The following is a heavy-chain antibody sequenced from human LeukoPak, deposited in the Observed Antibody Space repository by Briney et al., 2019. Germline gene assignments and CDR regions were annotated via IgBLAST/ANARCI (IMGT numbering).Heavy chain of an antibody. J-gene: IGHJ4*02. V-gene: IGHV5-51*01. CDR1: GYSFTSYW. Sequence: GESLKISCKGSGYSFTSYWIGWVRQMPGKGLEWMGIIYPGDSGTRYSPSFQGQVTISADKSISTAYLQWSSLKASDTAMYYCARPPRYCSSTSCYLDYWGQGTLVTVSS. CDR2: IYPGDSGT. CDR3: ARPPRYCSSTSCYLDY. D-gene: IGHD2-2*01.